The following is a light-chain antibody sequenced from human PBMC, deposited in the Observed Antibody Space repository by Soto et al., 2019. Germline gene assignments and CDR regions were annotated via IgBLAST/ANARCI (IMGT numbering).Light chain of an antibody. V-gene: IGKV4-1*01. Sequence: DIVMTQSPDSLAVSLGERATINCKSSQSVLYSSNNKDYLAWYQQKPGQPPKLLIYWASTRQFGVPDRFSGSASGTDFTLTISSLQAEDVAVYYCQQYFTTPRTFGQGTKVEIK. CDR3: QQYFTTPRT. CDR1: QSVLYSSNNKDY. J-gene: IGKJ1*01. CDR2: WAS.